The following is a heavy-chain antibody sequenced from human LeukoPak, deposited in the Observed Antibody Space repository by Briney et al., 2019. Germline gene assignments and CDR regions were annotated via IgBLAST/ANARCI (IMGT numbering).Heavy chain of an antibody. V-gene: IGHV3-23*01. Sequence: PGGSLRLSCAASGFTFSLYAMSWVRQAPGKGLEWVSTITGSGGSTYYADSVRGRFTISRDNSKNTLYLQMNSLRAEDTAVYHCAKDSPPSGYQFGAFVMWGQRPIVAVSS. J-gene: IGHJ3*02. CDR3: AKDSPPSGYQFGAFVM. CDR2: ITGSGGST. CDR1: GFTFSLYA. D-gene: IGHD3-22*01.